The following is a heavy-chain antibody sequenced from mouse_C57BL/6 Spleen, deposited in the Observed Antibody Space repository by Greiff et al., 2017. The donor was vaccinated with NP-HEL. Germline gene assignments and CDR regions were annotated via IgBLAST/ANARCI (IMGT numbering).Heavy chain of an antibody. D-gene: IGHD1-1*01. J-gene: IGHJ2*01. CDR2: INPNNGGT. CDR1: GYTFTDYY. V-gene: IGHV1-26*01. Sequence: EVQLQQSGPELVKPGASVKISCKASGYTFTDYYMNWVKQSHGKSLEWIGDINPNNGGTSYNQKFKGKATLTVDKSSSTAYMELRSLTSEDSAVYYCARSGEGSSFDYWGQGTTLTVSS. CDR3: ARSGEGSSFDY.